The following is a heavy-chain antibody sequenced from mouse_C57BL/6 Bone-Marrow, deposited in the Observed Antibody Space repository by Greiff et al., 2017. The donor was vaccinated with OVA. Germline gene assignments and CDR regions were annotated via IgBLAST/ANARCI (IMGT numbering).Heavy chain of an antibody. Sequence: QVHVKQPGAELVKPGASVKMSCKASGYTFTSYWITWVKQRPGQGLEWIGDIYPGSGSTNYNEKFKSKATLTVDTSSSTAYMQLSSLTSEDSAVYYCARPKGAWFAYWGQGTLVTVSA. CDR2: IYPGSGST. CDR1: GYTFTSYW. J-gene: IGHJ3*01. V-gene: IGHV1-55*01. CDR3: ARPKGAWFAY.